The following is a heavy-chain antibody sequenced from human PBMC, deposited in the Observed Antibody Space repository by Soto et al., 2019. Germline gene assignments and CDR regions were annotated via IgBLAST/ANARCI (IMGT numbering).Heavy chain of an antibody. CDR3: VKQTAPIGGYFDF. V-gene: IGHV3-23*01. Sequence: GRLQRLCYTAAGSIFSNFGMSWVRQAPGKGLEWVSGFTSSGDTTYYVESVRGRFTISRDNSKSTLYLEMNGLRAEDTAMYYCVKQTAPIGGYFDFWGQGILVTVSS. D-gene: IGHD3-16*01. CDR2: FTSSGDTT. J-gene: IGHJ4*02. CDR1: GSIFSNFG.